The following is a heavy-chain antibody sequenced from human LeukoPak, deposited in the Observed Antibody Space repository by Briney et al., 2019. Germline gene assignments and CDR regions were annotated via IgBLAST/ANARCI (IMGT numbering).Heavy chain of an antibody. D-gene: IGHD3-9*01. CDR1: GYTFSNYW. J-gene: IGHJ3*02. CDR2: IYPGDSNT. V-gene: IGHV5-51*01. CDR3: ARRGSLTSDAVDI. Sequence: GESLKISCQASGYTFSNYWVGWVRQMHGKGLEWMGIIYPGDSNTRYSPSFEGQVLISADKSISTVYLHWGSLKASDTAMYFCARRGSLTSDAVDIWGQGTLVSV.